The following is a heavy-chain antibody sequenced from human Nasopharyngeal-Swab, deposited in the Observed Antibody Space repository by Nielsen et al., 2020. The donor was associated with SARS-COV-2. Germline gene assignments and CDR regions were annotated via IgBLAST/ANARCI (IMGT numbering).Heavy chain of an antibody. Sequence: GGSLRLSCAASGFTVSSNYMSWVRQTPGKGLEWVSVIYSGGSTYYADSVKGRFTISRGNSKNTVYLQMNSLRAEDTAVYYCARGCVLTGPSCYYYGMDVWGQGTTVTVSS. D-gene: IGHD3-9*01. CDR2: IYSGGST. CDR3: ARGCVLTGPSCYYYGMDV. J-gene: IGHJ6*02. V-gene: IGHV3-66*01. CDR1: GFTVSSNY.